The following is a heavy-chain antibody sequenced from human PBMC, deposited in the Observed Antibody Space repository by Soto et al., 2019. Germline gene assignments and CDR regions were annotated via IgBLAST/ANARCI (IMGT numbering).Heavy chain of an antibody. J-gene: IGHJ6*02. CDR2: IIPILGIA. V-gene: IGHV1-69*08. CDR1: GGTFSSYT. Sequence: QVQLAQSGAEVKKPGSSVKVSCKASGGTFSSYTISWVRQAPGQGLEWMGRIIPILGIANYAQKFQGRVTITADKSTSTAYMELSSLRSEATAVYYCARESNIAAAGTADYYGMDVWGQGTTFTVCS. D-gene: IGHD6-13*01. CDR3: ARESNIAAAGTADYYGMDV.